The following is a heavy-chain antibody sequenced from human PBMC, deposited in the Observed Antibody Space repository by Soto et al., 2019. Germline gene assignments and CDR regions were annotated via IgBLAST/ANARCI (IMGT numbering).Heavy chain of an antibody. CDR1: GGTFSSYT. Sequence: QVQLVQSGAEVKKSGSSVKVSCTASGGTFSSYTISWVRQAPGQGLEWMGRIIPILGIANYAQKFQGRVTITADKSTSTAYMELSSLRSEDTAVYYCARTDNPIVVVPAAMGYYFDYWGQGTLVTVSS. CDR2: IIPILGIA. J-gene: IGHJ4*02. V-gene: IGHV1-69*02. D-gene: IGHD2-2*01. CDR3: ARTDNPIVVVPAAMGYYFDY.